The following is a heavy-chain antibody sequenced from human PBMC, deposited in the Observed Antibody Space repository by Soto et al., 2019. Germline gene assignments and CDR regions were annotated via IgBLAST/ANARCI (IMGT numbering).Heavy chain of an antibody. CDR3: AREASYYYYYGMDV. CDR2: IIPIFGTA. CDR1: GGTFSSYA. Sequence: AVKVSCKASGGTFSSYAISWVRQAPGQGLEWMGGIIPIFGTANYAQKFQGRVTITADESTSTAYMELSSLRSEDTAVYYCAREASYYYYYGMDVWGQGATVTVSS. J-gene: IGHJ6*02. V-gene: IGHV1-69*13.